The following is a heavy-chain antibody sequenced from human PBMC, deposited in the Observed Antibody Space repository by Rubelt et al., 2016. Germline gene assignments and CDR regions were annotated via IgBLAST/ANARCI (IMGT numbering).Heavy chain of an antibody. Sequence: EVQLLESGGGLVQPGGSLRLSCAASGFTFSIYGMNWVRQAPRRGREWVSYITSSSSAIYYADSVRGRFTISRDNAENSLVLQMDSLRAEDTAVYYCARTSSSSCDYWGQGTLVTVSS. CDR1: GFTFSIYG. CDR2: ITSSSSAI. J-gene: IGHJ4*02. CDR3: ARTSSSSCDY. D-gene: IGHD6-6*01. V-gene: IGHV3-48*04.